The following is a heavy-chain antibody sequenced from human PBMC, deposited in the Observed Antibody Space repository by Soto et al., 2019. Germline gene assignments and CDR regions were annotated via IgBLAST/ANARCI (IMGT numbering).Heavy chain of an antibody. CDR3: ARGPITSTYYFDY. J-gene: IGHJ4*02. CDR1: GGSISSSSYY. CDR2: IYYSGST. V-gene: IGHV4-39*02. D-gene: IGHD3-16*01. Sequence: SETLSLTCTVSGGSISSSSYYWGWIRQPPGKGLEWIGSIYYSGSTYYNPSLKSRVTISVDTSKNHFSLKLSSVTAADTAVYYCARGPITSTYYFDYWGQGTLVTVSS.